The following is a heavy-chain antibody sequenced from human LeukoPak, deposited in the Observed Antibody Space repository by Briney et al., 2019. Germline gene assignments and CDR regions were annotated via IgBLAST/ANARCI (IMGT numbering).Heavy chain of an antibody. Sequence: GGSLRLSCAASGFTFSNAWMSWVRQAPGKGLEWVGRIKSKTDGGTTDYAAPVKGRFTISRDDSKNTLYLQMNSLKTEDTAVYYCTEDYVWGSYRYMDYWGQGTLVTVSS. D-gene: IGHD3-16*02. V-gene: IGHV3-15*01. CDR3: TEDYVWGSYRYMDY. J-gene: IGHJ4*02. CDR1: GFTFSNAW. CDR2: IKSKTDGGTT.